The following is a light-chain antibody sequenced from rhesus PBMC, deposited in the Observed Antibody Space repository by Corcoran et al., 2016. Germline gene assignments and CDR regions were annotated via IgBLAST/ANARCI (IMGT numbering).Light chain of an antibody. CDR1: QSLLDSEDGNTY. CDR2: EVS. Sequence: DIVMTQTPLSLPVTPGEPASISCRSSQSLLDSEDGNTYLDWYLQKPGQSPQLLIYEVSKRASGVPDRVSGSGSDTDFTLKISRVEAEDVGVYYCMQALEFPYSFGQGTKVEIK. V-gene: IGKV2-104*02. J-gene: IGKJ2*01. CDR3: MQALEFPYS.